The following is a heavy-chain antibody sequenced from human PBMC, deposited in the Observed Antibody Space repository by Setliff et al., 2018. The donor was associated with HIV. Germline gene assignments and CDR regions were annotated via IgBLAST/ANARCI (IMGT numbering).Heavy chain of an antibody. CDR3: ARGGSYSHEAFDI. V-gene: IGHV3-21*01. CDR2: ISSSSSYI. Sequence: GGSLRLSCAASGFTFSSYSMSWVRQAPGKGLEWVSSISSSSSYIYYADSVKGRFTISRDNAKNSLYLQMTTLRAEDTAVYYCARGGSYSHEAFDIWGQGPMVTVS. D-gene: IGHD1-26*01. CDR1: GFTFSSYS. J-gene: IGHJ3*02.